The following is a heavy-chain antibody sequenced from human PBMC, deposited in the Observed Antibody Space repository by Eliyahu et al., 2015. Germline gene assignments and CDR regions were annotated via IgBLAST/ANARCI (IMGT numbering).Heavy chain of an antibody. CDR3: ARAAGTGILLDY. CDR1: GFSLSTSGMR. V-gene: IGHV2-70*04. Sequence: QVTLKESGPALVKPTQTLTLTCTFSGFSLSTSGMRVSWIRQPPGKALEWLARIDWDDDKFYSTSLKTRLTISKDTSKNQVVLTMTNMDPVDTATYYCARAAGTGILLDYWGQGTLVTVSS. CDR2: IDWDDDK. J-gene: IGHJ4*02. D-gene: IGHD1-1*01.